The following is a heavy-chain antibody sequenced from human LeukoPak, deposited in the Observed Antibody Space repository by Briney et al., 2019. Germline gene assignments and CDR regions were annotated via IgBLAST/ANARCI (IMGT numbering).Heavy chain of an antibody. J-gene: IGHJ2*01. Sequence: GGSLRLSCAASGFTFSSYEMNWVRQAPGKGLEWVSYISFSTSTIYYADSVKGRFTISRDNAKNSLHLQMNSLRAEDTAVYYCARLVIFYQLRPWYFDLWGRGTLVTVSS. CDR3: ARLVIFYQLRPWYFDL. CDR2: ISFSTSTI. CDR1: GFTFSSYE. D-gene: IGHD2-2*01. V-gene: IGHV3-48*03.